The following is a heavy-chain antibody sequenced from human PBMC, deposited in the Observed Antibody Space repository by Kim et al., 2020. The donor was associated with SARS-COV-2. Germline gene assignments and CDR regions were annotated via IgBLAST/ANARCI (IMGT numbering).Heavy chain of an antibody. CDR3: AKSGLVLSWVSFDP. CDR1: GFTFSSYA. V-gene: IGHV3-23*01. J-gene: IGHJ5*02. D-gene: IGHD6-19*01. Sequence: GGSLRLSCAASGFTFSSYAMSWVRQAPGKGLEWVSGISGSGGSTYNADSVKGRFTISRDNSKNTLYLQMNSLRAEDTAVYYCAKSGLVLSWVSFDPWGQGTLVTVSS. CDR2: ISGSGGST.